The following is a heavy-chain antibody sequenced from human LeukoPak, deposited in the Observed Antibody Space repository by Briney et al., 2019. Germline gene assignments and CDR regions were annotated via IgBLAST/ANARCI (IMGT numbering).Heavy chain of an antibody. J-gene: IGHJ3*02. CDR2: IYHSGST. Sequence: PSGTLSLTCAVSGGSISSSNWWSWVRQPPGKGLEWIGEIYHSGSTNYNPSLKNRVTISVDKSKNQFSLKLSSVTAADTAVYYCARDRQSATTRLYGSGANDAFDIWGQGTMVTVSS. CDR3: ARDRQSATTRLYGSGANDAFDI. V-gene: IGHV4-4*02. D-gene: IGHD3-10*01. CDR1: GGSISSSNW.